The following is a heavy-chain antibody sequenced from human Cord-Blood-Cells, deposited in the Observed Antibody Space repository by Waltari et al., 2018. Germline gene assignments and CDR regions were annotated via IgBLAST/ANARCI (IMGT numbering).Heavy chain of an antibody. J-gene: IGHJ2*01. D-gene: IGHD2-15*01. CDR3: ARQYCSGGSCNYWYFDL. Sequence: QVQLQQWGAGLLKPSETLSLTCAVYGGSFSGYYWSWIRQPPGKGLEWIGEINHGGSTNYNPSLKSRVTISVDTSKNQFSLKLSSVTAADTAVYYCARQYCSGGSCNYWYFDLWGRGTLVTVSS. CDR1: GGSFSGYY. V-gene: IGHV4-34*01. CDR2: INHGGST.